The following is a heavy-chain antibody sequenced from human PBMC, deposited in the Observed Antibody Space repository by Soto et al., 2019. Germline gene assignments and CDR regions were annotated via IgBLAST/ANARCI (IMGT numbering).Heavy chain of an antibody. CDR2: ISAYNGNT. J-gene: IGHJ5*01. D-gene: IGHD5-18*01. CDR3: AIEKYSGYHRYLVDS. CDR1: GYTFTSYG. V-gene: IGHV1-18*01. Sequence: GASVKVSCKASGYTFTSYGISWVRQAPGQWLEWMGWISAYNGNTNYAQKLQGRVTMTTDTSTSTAYMELRSLRSDDTAVYYCAIEKYSGYHRYLVDSPGQRTLDTGSS.